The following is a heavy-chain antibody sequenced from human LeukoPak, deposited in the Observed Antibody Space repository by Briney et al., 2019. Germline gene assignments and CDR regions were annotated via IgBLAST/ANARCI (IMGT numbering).Heavy chain of an antibody. CDR1: GFTFSSYS. J-gene: IGHJ4*02. CDR2: ISSSSSYI. CDR3: TTSDYFGSERGGVSPSKH. D-gene: IGHD3-10*01. Sequence: PGGSLRLSCAASGFTFSSYSMNWVRQAPGKGLEWVSSISSSSSYIYYADSVKGRFTISRDNAKNSLYLQMNSLRAEDTAVYYCTTSDYFGSERGGVSPSKHWGQGILVTVSS. V-gene: IGHV3-21*01.